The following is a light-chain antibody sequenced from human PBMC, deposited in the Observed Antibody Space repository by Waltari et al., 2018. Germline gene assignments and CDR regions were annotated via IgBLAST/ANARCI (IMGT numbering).Light chain of an antibody. J-gene: IGKJ5*01. CDR3: QQRSNWPIT. CDR2: DAS. CDR1: QSVSSY. V-gene: IGKV3-11*01. Sequence: EIVLTQSPATLSLSPGASATLPCRASQSVSSYLAWYQQKPGQAPRLLIYDASNRATGIPARFSGSGSGTDFTLTISSLEPEDFAVYYCQQRSNWPITFGQGTRLEIK.